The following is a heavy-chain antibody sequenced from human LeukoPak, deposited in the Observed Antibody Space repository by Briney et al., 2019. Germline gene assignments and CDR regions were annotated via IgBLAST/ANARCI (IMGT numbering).Heavy chain of an antibody. CDR3: TRDYGSFTDFDS. J-gene: IGHJ4*02. V-gene: IGHV3-30-3*01. CDR1: GFTFSNYA. D-gene: IGHD1-26*01. CDR2: VSAAGSNG. Sequence: GGSLRLSCAASGFTFSNYAMHWVRQASGKGLEWVAVVSAAGSNGYYADSVKGRFTISRDNSKNTLYLQMNSLRAEDTAMFYCTRDYGSFTDFDSWGQGTLVTVSS.